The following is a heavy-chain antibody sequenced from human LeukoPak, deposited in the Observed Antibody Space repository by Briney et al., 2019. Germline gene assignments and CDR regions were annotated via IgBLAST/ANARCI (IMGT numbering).Heavy chain of an antibody. V-gene: IGHV3-23*01. CDR3: ARDRGGKGSAIFY. D-gene: IGHD2-2*01. CDR2: ISGSGSST. J-gene: IGHJ4*02. Sequence: GGSLRLSCAASGFTFSSYAMSWVRQAPGKGLEWVSTISGSGSSTYYADSVKGRFTISRDNSKNTLYLQMDSLSAEDTAVYYCARDRGGKGSAIFYWGQGSLVTVSS. CDR1: GFTFSSYA.